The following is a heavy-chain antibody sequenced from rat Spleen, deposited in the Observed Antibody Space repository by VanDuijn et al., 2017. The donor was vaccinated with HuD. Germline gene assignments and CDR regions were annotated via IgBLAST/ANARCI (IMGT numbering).Heavy chain of an antibody. CDR2: IIYDGSST. D-gene: IGHD1-2*01. J-gene: IGHJ2*01. CDR1: GFTFSSFP. V-gene: IGHV5-20*01. CDR3: TTDYPIYTIAAIF. Sequence: EVQLVESGGGLVQPGRSLKLSCAASGFTFSSFPMAWVRQAPKKGLEWVATIIYDGSSTYYRDSVKGRFTISRDNAKSSLYLQMDSLRSEDTATYYCTTDYPIYTIAAIFGGQGVMVTVSS.